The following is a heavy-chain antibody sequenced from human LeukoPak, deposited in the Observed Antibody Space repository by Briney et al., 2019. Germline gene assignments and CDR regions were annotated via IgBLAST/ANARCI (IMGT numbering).Heavy chain of an antibody. CDR2: IYHSGSI. V-gene: IGHV4-38-2*02. CDR3: ARVPRDTATPLDY. CDR1: GYSISSGYY. Sequence: SETLSLTCTVSGYSISSGYYWGWIRQPPGKGLEWIGSIYHSGSIYYNPSLKSRITISVDTSKNQFSLKLSSVTAADTAVYYCARVPRDTATPLDYWGQGTLVTVSS. D-gene: IGHD5-18*01. J-gene: IGHJ4*02.